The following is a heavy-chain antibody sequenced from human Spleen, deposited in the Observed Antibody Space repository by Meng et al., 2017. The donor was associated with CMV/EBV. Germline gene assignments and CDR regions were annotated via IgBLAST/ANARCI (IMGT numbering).Heavy chain of an antibody. Sequence: SETLSLTCSVSGASLSNNYWSWIRQPPGKGLEWIGDIYYSGTTTYNPSLKSRLTISVDTSKNQFSLKLTSVTAADTAVYYCARLERGWFDPWGQGPWSPSPQ. V-gene: IGHV4-59*01. CDR3: ARLERGWFDP. CDR1: GASLSNNY. CDR2: IYYSGTT. J-gene: IGHJ5*02.